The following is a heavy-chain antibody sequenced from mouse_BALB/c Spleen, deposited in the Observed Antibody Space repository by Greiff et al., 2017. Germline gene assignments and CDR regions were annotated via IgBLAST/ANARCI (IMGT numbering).Heavy chain of an antibody. CDR1: GFSLTSYG. CDR3: ARREVRRGYAMDY. CDR2: IWSGGST. Sequence: QVHVKQSGPGLVQPSQSLSITCTVSGFSLTSYGVHWVRQSPGKGLEWLGVIWSGGSTDYNAAFISRLSISKDNSKSQVFFKMNSLQANDTAIYYCARREVRRGYAMDYWGQGTSVTVSS. D-gene: IGHD2-14*01. J-gene: IGHJ4*01. V-gene: IGHV2-2*02.